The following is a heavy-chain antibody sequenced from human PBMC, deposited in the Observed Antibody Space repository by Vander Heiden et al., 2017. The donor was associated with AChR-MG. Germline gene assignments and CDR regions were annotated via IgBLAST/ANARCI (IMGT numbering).Heavy chain of an antibody. CDR3: ARETNHSFDY. J-gene: IGHJ4*02. V-gene: IGHV3-48*02. Sequence: EVQLVESGGGLVQPGGSLRLSCAAPGFTFSPSPWNWVRQAPGKGLEWVAYINSSSSSTYYADSVKGRFTISRDDARNSVFLQMDSLRDEDTAVYYCARETNHSFDYWGQGTLVTVSS. CDR2: INSSSSST. CDR1: GFTFSPSP. D-gene: IGHD2-8*01.